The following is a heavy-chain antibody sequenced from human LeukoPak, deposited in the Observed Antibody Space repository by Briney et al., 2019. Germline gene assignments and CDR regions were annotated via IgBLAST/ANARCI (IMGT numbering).Heavy chain of an antibody. J-gene: IGHJ4*02. D-gene: IGHD4-17*01. CDR2: ISGSGGTT. CDR3: AKVRAPTVTTAAFDY. Sequence: GGSLRLSCAASGFTFNNYAMSWVRQAPGRGLEWVSAISGSGGTTYYADSVKGRFTISGDNFKNTLHLQMNNLRAEDTAVYYCAKVRAPTVTTAAFDYWGQGTLDTVSS. V-gene: IGHV3-23*01. CDR1: GFTFNNYA.